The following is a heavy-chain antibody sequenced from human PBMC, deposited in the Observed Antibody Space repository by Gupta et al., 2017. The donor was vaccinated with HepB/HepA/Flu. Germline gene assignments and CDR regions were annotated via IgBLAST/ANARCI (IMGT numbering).Heavy chain of an antibody. CDR3: ARSNYDMGYFSYYMDV. J-gene: IGHJ6*03. Sequence: QVQLVESGGGLVKPGGSLRLSCAASGFTFGDYYMSWIRQAPGKGLEWVSYISSSSSIEHYAESVKGRFTISRDNAKNSLYLQMNNQRAEDTAVYYCARSNYDMGYFSYYMDVWGKGTTVTVSS. CDR1: GFTFGDYY. D-gene: IGHD3-9*01. V-gene: IGHV3-11*04. CDR2: ISSSSSIE.